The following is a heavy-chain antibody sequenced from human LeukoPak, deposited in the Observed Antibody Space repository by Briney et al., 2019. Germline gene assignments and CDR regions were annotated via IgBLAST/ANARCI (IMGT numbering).Heavy chain of an antibody. V-gene: IGHV3-23*01. CDR2: ISGSGGST. J-gene: IGHJ6*02. CDR3: ARDRWYSSSSFYYYYGMDV. Sequence: GGSLRLSCAASGFTFSSYAMSWVRQAPGKGLEWVSAISGSGGSTYYADSVKGRFTISRDNSKNTLYLQMNSLRAEDTAVYYCARDRWYSSSSFYYYYGMDVWGQGTTVTVSS. CDR1: GFTFSSYA. D-gene: IGHD6-6*01.